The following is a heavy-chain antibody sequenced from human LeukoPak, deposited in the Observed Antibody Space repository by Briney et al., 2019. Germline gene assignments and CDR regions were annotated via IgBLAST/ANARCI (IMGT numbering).Heavy chain of an antibody. CDR1: GFRVRSRY. CDR2: IYGGGTT. J-gene: IGHJ4*02. CDR3: ASLEGGPSDGR. D-gene: IGHD3-3*01. V-gene: IGHV3-53*01. Sequence: QSGGSLRLSCEVSGFRVRSRYMTWVRQPPGKGLECVAVIYGGGTTYHIDSVKGRFTISRDISKSTMYLEMNNLRVEDPAIYYCASLEGGPSDGRWGQGTLVTVSS.